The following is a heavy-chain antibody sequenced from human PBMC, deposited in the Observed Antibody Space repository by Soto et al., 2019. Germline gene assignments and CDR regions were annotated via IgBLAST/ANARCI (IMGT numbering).Heavy chain of an antibody. CDR3: AGRGGYCSCGSCYEADAFDI. CDR2: IYTSGRT. D-gene: IGHD2-15*01. V-gene: IGHV4-4*07. CDR1: GGSISSYY. Sequence: QVQLQESGPGLVKPSETLSLTCTVSGGSISSYYWSWIRQPAGKGLEWIGRIYTSGRTKYNPYLRIRVAMSVETSKNHFCTTQRYVTGADTAVYYCAGRGGYCSCGSCYEADAFDIWGQGTMVTVSS. J-gene: IGHJ3*02.